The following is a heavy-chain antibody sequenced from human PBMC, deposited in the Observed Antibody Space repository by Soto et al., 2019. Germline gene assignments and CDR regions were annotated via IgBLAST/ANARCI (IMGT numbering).Heavy chain of an antibody. Sequence: QVQLVQSGGEVKKPGASVKVSCKTSGYSFTTYGISWVRQAPGQGLEWMGWISAYNGNTNYAQKLQDRVTMTTDTSTSTAYTERRSRRSDDTAVYYCARDGPAPYHDYAMDVWGQGSTVSVSS. CDR2: ISAYNGNT. V-gene: IGHV1-18*01. CDR3: ARDGPAPYHDYAMDV. J-gene: IGHJ6*02. CDR1: GYSFTTYG.